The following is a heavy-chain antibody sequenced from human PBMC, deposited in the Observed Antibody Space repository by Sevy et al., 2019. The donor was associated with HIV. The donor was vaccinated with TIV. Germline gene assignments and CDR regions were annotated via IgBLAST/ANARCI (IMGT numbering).Heavy chain of an antibody. CDR3: TRWKGLQSIFDY. Sequence: GGSLRLSCTASGFTFGDYAMNWVRQAPGKGLEWVAFLKSKADGGTVDDAASVKGRFTISSDDSKSIAYLQMNELTTEDTGVYYCTRWKGLQSIFDYWGQGALVTVSS. V-gene: IGHV3-49*04. CDR1: GFTFGDYA. CDR2: LKSKADGGTV. J-gene: IGHJ4*02. D-gene: IGHD1-1*01.